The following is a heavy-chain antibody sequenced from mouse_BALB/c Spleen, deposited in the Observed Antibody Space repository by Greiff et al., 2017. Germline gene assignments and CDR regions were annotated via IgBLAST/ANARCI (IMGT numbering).Heavy chain of an antibody. CDR2: IWAGGST. Sequence: QVQLKESGPGLVAPSQSLSITCTVSGFSLTSYGVHWVRQPPGKGLEWLGVIWAGGSTNYNSALMSRLSISKDNSKSQVFLKMNSLQTDDTAMYYCARDPLLRRWYFDVWGAGTTVTVSS. V-gene: IGHV2-9*02. J-gene: IGHJ1*01. CDR3: ARDPLLRRWYFDV. D-gene: IGHD1-1*01. CDR1: GFSLTSYG.